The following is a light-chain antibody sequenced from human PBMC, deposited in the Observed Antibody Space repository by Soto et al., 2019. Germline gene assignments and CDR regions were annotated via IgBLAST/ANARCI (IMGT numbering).Light chain of an antibody. CDR1: QSLVHSDGNTY. CDR3: MQAIRSPWA. Sequence: DIVMTQTPLSSPVPLGQPASISCRSSQSLVHSDGNTYLSWLHQRPGQPPRLLIYKISKRFSGGPDRFCGSGAETEFTLKITRVEAEDVGVYYCMQAIRSPWAFGQGTKLEIK. V-gene: IGKV2-24*01. J-gene: IGKJ1*01. CDR2: KIS.